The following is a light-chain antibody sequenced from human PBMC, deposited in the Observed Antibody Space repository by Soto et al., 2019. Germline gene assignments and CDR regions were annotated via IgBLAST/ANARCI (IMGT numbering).Light chain of an antibody. CDR2: QVN. CDR1: SSDIGGHNY. J-gene: IGLJ1*01. Sequence: QSVLTQPASVSGSPGESITISCTGTSSDIGGHNYVSWFQQHPGKAPKLMIYQVNNRPSGVSIRFSGSKSGSTASLTISGLQAEDEADYYCNSYTSSNTPYVFGTGTKVTVL. CDR3: NSYTSSNTPYV. V-gene: IGLV2-14*01.